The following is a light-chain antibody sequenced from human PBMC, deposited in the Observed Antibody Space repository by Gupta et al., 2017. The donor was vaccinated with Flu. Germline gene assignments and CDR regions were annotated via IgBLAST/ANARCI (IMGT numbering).Light chain of an antibody. V-gene: IGKV2-28*01. J-gene: IGKJ2*01. Sequence: DIVMTQSPLSLPVTPGEPASISCRSSQSLLHRNGYNYLDWYLQKPGQSPQLLIYLGSSRASGVPDRFSGSGSGTDFTLKISRVEAEDVGVYYCMQDLQTPRIFGQGTKMEIK. CDR1: QSLLHRNGYNY. CDR3: MQDLQTPRI. CDR2: LGS.